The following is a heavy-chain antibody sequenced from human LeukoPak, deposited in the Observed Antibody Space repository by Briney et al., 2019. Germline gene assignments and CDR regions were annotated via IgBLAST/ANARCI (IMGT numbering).Heavy chain of an antibody. V-gene: IGHV4-34*01. CDR1: GGSFSVYY. Sequence: SETLSLTCAVYGGSFSVYYSSWIRHPPGKGLEWSGEINHSGSTNYNPSLKSRVTISVDTSKNQFSLKLSSVTAADTAVYYRARTITYYYDSSGYYADYWGQGTLVTVSS. CDR2: INHSGST. J-gene: IGHJ4*02. D-gene: IGHD3-22*01. CDR3: ARTITYYYDSSGYYADY.